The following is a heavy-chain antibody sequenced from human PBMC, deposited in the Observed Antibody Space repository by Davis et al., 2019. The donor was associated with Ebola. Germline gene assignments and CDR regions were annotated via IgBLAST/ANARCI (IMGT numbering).Heavy chain of an antibody. CDR2: INAGNGNT. CDR3: ARGSSKAYYYYGMDV. J-gene: IGHJ6*02. CDR1: GYTFTSYA. Sequence: AASVNVSCKASGYTFTSYAMHWVRHAPGQRLEWMGWINAGNGNTKYSQKFQGRVTITRDTSARTAYMELSSLRSEDTVVYYFARGSSKAYYYYGMDVWGQGTTVTVSS. D-gene: IGHD6-6*01. V-gene: IGHV1-3*01.